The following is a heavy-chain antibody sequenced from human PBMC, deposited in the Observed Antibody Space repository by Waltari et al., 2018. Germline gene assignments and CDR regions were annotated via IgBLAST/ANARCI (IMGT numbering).Heavy chain of an antibody. V-gene: IGHV3-21*01. CDR3: ARGQVVVAAILSS. J-gene: IGHJ5*02. Sequence: EVQLVESGGGLVKPGGSLRLSCAASGSTFSNYNMNWVRQAPGKGLEWVSSISSSSSFIYYADSVKGRFTISRDNAKNSLYLQMNSLRAEDTAVYYCARGQVVVAAILSSWGQGTLVTVSS. D-gene: IGHD2-15*01. CDR1: GSTFSNYN. CDR2: ISSSSSFI.